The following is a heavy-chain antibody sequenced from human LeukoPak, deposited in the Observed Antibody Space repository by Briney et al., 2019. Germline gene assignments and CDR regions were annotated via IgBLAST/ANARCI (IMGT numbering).Heavy chain of an antibody. V-gene: IGHV1-46*01. CDR1: GYSLTSNY. CDR2: IYPRDGST. Sequence: ASVKVSCKASGYSLTSNYIHWVRQAPGQGLEWMGMIYPRDGSTSYAQKFQGRVTVTRDTSTSTVHMELSGLRSEDTAVYYCARDQEAFDYWGQGTLVTVSS. J-gene: IGHJ4*02. CDR3: ARDQEAFDY.